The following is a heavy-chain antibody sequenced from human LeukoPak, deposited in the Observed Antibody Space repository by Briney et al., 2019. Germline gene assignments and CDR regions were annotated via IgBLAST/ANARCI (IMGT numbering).Heavy chain of an antibody. CDR3: ARDIREVGESHYFDY. V-gene: IGHV4-59*01. Sequence: SETLSLTCTVSGISITTYYWSWLRQPPGNGLEWIGLVHYSGSTTYNPSLKSRVTISIDTSKNQFSLHLRSVTAADTAVYYCARDIREVGESHYFDYWGQGALVTVTS. D-gene: IGHD1-26*01. CDR1: GISITTYY. CDR2: VHYSGST. J-gene: IGHJ4*02.